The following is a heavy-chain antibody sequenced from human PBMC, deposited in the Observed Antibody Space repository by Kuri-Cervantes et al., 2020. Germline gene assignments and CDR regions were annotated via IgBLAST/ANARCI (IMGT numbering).Heavy chain of an antibody. D-gene: IGHD5-24*01. CDR1: GYTFTSYA. Sequence: GGSLRLSCKASGYTFTSYAMHWVRQAPGQGLEWMGIINPSGGSTSYAQKFQGRVTMTRDTSTSTVYMELSSLRSEDTAVYYCARGKVRDGYKPWGQGTLVTVSS. J-gene: IGHJ4*02. CDR3: ARGKVRDGYKP. CDR2: INPSGGST. V-gene: IGHV1-46*01.